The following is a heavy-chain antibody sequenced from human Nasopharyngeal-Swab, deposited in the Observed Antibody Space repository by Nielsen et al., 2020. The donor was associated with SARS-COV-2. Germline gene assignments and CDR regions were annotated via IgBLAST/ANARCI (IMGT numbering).Heavy chain of an antibody. CDR1: GYTFTSYD. Sequence: SVKVSCKASGYTFTSYDINWVRQATGQGFEWMGWISAYNGNTNYAQKLQGRVTMTTDTSTSTAYMELRSLRSDDTAVYYCARARYRSGWYGVYFDYWGQGTLVTVSS. D-gene: IGHD6-19*01. CDR3: ARARYRSGWYGVYFDY. J-gene: IGHJ4*02. CDR2: ISAYNGNT. V-gene: IGHV1-18*01.